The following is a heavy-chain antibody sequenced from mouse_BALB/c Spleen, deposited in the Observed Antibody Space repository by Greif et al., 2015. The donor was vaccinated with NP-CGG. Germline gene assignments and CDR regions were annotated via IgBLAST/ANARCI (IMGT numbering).Heavy chain of an antibody. D-gene: IGHD2-2*01. CDR1: GFNIKENF. J-gene: IGHJ2*01. CDR2: IVPANGNT. CDR3: ASYVYGYYFDY. V-gene: IGHV14-3*02. Sequence: EVQLQQSGAELVKPGVSVKLSCTASGFNIKENFMHWVKERPEQGLEWIGRIVPANGNTRYDSNFQGKATITADTSSNTAYLQLSSLTSEDTAVYYCASYVYGYYFDYWGQGTTLTVS.